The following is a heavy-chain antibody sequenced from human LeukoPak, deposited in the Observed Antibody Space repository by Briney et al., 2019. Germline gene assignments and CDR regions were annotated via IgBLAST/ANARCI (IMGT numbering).Heavy chain of an antibody. D-gene: IGHD3-22*01. V-gene: IGHV3-23*01. J-gene: IGHJ4*02. CDR3: ARAVPAYDSSGYLSY. CDR1: RFTFNSYA. Sequence: GGSLRLSCAASRFTFNSYAMSWVRQAPGKGLEWVSVIGGSNGITFYVGSVKGRFTISRDNSKDTLYLQMNSLRAEDTAVYYCARAVPAYDSSGYLSYWGQGTLVTVSS. CDR2: IGGSNGIT.